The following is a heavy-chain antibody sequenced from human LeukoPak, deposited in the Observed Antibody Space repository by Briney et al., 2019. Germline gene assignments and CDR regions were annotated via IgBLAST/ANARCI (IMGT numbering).Heavy chain of an antibody. V-gene: IGHV3-48*03. D-gene: IGHD2-2*02. CDR1: GFTFSNYE. J-gene: IGHJ4*02. CDR2: ISSSGTTI. CDR3: ARDHNGPYTFDY. Sequence: HPGGSLRLSCAASGFTFSNYEMNWVRQAPGKGLEWVSYISSSGTTIYYADSVKGRFTISRDNAKSSLSLQMNSLKVEDTAVYYCARDHNGPYTFDYWGQGTLVTVSS.